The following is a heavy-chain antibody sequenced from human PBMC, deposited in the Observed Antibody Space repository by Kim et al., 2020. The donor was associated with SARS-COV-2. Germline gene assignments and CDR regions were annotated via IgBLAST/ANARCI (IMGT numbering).Heavy chain of an antibody. CDR1: GGSFSGYY. J-gene: IGHJ4*02. D-gene: IGHD5-12*01. Sequence: SETLSLTCAVYGGSFSGYYWSWIRQPPGKGLEWIGEINHSGSTNYNPSLKSRVTISVDTSKNQFSLKLSSVTAADTAVYYCARAQSYSGYVNWSQGTLVT. CDR3: ARAQSYSGYVN. CDR2: INHSGST. V-gene: IGHV4-34*01.